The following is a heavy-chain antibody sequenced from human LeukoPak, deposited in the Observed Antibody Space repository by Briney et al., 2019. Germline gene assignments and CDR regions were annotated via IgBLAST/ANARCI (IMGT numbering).Heavy chain of an antibody. D-gene: IGHD2-15*01. J-gene: IGHJ4*02. CDR2: IYSGGST. CDR1: GFTVSSSY. CDR3: ASGSFGHRGFDY. Sequence: GGSLRLSCAASGFTVSSSYMSWVRQAPGKGLEWVSVIYSGGSTYYADSVKGRFTISRHNSKNTLYLQMNSLRAEHTAVHYCASGSFGHRGFDYWGQGTLVTVSS. V-gene: IGHV3-66*01.